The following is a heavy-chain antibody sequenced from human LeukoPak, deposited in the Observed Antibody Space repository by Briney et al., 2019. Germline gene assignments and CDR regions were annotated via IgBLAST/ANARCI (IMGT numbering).Heavy chain of an antibody. CDR3: AKGGYYYYYGMDV. CDR2: ISDSGGST. J-gene: IGHJ6*02. V-gene: IGHV3-23*01. Sequence: GGSLRLSCAASGFTFSSYAVNWVRQAPGKGLEWVSGISDSGGSTYYADSVKGRFTISRDNSKNTLYLQMNSLRAEDTAVYYCAKGGYYYYYGMDVWGQGTPVTVSS. CDR1: GFTFSSYA.